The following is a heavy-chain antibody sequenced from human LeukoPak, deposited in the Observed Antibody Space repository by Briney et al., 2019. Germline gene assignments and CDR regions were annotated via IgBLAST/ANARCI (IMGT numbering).Heavy chain of an antibody. Sequence: QPGGSLRLSCAASGFTFNNYAMSGVRQAPGKGLEWVSSISGSGGNTYYANSVKGRFTISRDNSKNTLYLQMNSLRAADTAVYYCAKDRRITMAGTVDYFDYWGQGTLVTVSS. CDR1: GFTFNNYA. J-gene: IGHJ4*02. CDR3: AKDRRITMAGTVDYFDY. CDR2: ISGSGGNT. D-gene: IGHD6-19*01. V-gene: IGHV3-23*01.